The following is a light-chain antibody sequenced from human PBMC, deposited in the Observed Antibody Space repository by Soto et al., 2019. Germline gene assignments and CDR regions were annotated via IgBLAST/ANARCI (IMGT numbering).Light chain of an antibody. CDR3: QQYGSSLRT. CDR1: QSVSSSY. J-gene: IGKJ4*01. V-gene: IGKV3-20*01. CDR2: GAS. Sequence: EIVLTQSPGTLSLSPGERATLSCRASQSVSSSYLAWYQQKLGQAPRLLIYGASSRATGIPDRFSGSGSGTDFTLTISRLEPEDFAVYYCQQYGSSLRTFGGGTKVDIK.